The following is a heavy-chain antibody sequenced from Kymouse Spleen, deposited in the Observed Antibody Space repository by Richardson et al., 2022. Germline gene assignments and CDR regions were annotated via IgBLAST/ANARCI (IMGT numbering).Heavy chain of an antibody. D-gene: IGHD3-9*01. Sequence: QVQLVESGGGVVQPGRSLRLSCAASGFTFSSYGMHWVRQAPGKGLEWVAVIWYDGSNKYYADSVKGRFTISRDNSKNTLYLQMNSLRAEDTAVYYCARDVGTGYSYWFDPWGQGTLVTVSS. CDR3: ARDVGTGYSYWFDP. J-gene: IGHJ5*02. CDR2: IWYDGSNK. V-gene: IGHV3-33*01. CDR1: GFTFSSYG.